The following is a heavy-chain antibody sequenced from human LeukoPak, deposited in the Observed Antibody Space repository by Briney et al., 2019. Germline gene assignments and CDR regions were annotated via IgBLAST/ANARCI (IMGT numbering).Heavy chain of an antibody. CDR1: GFTFSSYE. CDR3: ARANDILTGPLNWFDP. D-gene: IGHD3-9*01. Sequence: GGSLRLSCAASGFTFSSYEMNWVRQAPGKGLEWVSYISSSGSAIYYADSVKGRFTISRDNAKNSLYLQMNSLRAEDTAVYYCARANDILTGPLNWFDPWGQGTLVTVSS. CDR2: ISSSGSAI. J-gene: IGHJ5*02. V-gene: IGHV3-48*03.